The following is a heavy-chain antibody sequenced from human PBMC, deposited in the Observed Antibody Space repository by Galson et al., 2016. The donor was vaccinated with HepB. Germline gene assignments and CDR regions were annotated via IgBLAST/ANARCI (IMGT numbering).Heavy chain of an antibody. D-gene: IGHD4-17*01. CDR3: ARNEYADYTGVIDY. CDR2: INGNTAKP. J-gene: IGHJ4*02. V-gene: IGHV7-4-1*02. Sequence: SVKVSCKASGYTFTAYDINWVRQAPGQGLEWMGWINGNTAKPTYAQGFTGRFVFSLDTSVSTAYLQISSLTPEDTAVYFCARNEYADYTGVIDYWGQGTLVSVSS. CDR1: GYTFTAYD.